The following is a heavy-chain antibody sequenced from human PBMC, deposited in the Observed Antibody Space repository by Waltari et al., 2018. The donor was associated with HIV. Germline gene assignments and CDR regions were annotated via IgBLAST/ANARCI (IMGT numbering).Heavy chain of an antibody. CDR3: ARQVGAALFDY. V-gene: IGHV3-33*01. CDR2: IWHDGSKT. Sequence: QVQLVESGGGVVQPGRSLSLPCAASGSTFPTYGMHWVRQAPGKGLEWVALIWHDGSKTYYADSLKGRFTISRDNSKNTLYLQMNSLRGEDTAVYYCARQVGAALFDYWGQGALVTVSS. D-gene: IGHD1-26*01. J-gene: IGHJ4*02. CDR1: GSTFPTYG.